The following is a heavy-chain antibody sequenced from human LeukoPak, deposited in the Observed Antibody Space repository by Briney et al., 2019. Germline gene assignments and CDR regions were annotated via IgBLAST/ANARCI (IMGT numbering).Heavy chain of an antibody. Sequence: SETLSLTCTVSGYSISSGYYWGWIRQPPGKGLECIGNIYHSGSTYYNPSLKSRVTISVDTSKNQFSLNLSSVTAADTAVYYCARVRHSGSYYSAFDIWGQGTMVTVSS. J-gene: IGHJ3*02. D-gene: IGHD1-26*01. CDR1: GYSISSGYY. V-gene: IGHV4-38-2*02. CDR2: IYHSGST. CDR3: ARVRHSGSYYSAFDI.